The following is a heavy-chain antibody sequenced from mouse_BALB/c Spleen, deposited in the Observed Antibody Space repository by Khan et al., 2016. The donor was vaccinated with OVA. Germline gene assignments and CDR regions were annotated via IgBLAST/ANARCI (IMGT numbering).Heavy chain of an antibody. Sequence: EVQLVESGGGLVQPGGSRKLSCAASGFTFNSYGMHWVRQAPEKGLEWVAYISGDSNIIYHTDTVKGRCTISRDNPKNTLLLQMTRLMSEATAMFYYATSYFCGYYFDYWGQGTTLTVS. V-gene: IGHV5-17*02. CDR2: ISGDSNII. J-gene: IGHJ2*01. CDR1: GFTFNSYG. D-gene: IGHD1-1*01. CDR3: ATSYFCGYYFDY.